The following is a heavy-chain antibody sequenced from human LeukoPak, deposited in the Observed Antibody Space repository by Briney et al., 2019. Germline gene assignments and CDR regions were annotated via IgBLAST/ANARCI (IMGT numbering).Heavy chain of an antibody. CDR2: INTNTGNP. V-gene: IGHV7-4-1*02. CDR1: GYTFTSYG. CDR3: ARDGYYDSSGRYYFDY. J-gene: IGHJ4*02. D-gene: IGHD3-22*01. Sequence: ASVKVSCKASGYTFTSYGISWVRQAPGQGLEWMGWINTNTGNPTYAQGLTGRFVFSLDTSVSTAYLQISSLKAEDTAVYYCARDGYYDSSGRYYFDYWGQGTLVTVSS.